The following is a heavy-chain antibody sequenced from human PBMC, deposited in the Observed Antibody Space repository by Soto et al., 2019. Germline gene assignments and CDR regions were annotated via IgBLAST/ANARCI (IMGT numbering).Heavy chain of an antibody. V-gene: IGHV3-13*01. D-gene: IGHD6-19*01. CDR1: GFSFSSYD. CDR2: IDSAGDT. J-gene: IGHJ5*01. Sequence: GGSLRLSCAASGFSFSSYDMHWVRQATGKGLEWVSMIDSAGDTFYPDSVRGRFTISRENARNSLYLQIHSLRAGDTAVYYCVIGLPVPGTVPDSWCQAILVTVS. CDR3: VIGLPVPGTVPDS.